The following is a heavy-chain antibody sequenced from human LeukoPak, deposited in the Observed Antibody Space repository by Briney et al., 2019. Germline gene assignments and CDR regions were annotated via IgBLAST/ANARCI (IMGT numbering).Heavy chain of an antibody. D-gene: IGHD6-13*01. J-gene: IGHJ5*02. Sequence: SETLSLTCTVSGGSISSSSYYWGWIRQPPGKGLEWIGSIYYSGSTYYNPSLKSRVTISVDTSKDQFSLKLSSVTAADAAVYYCARVKYRSSWYEGDWFDPWGQGTLVTVSS. CDR1: GGSISSSSYY. V-gene: IGHV4-39*07. CDR3: ARVKYRSSWYEGDWFDP. CDR2: IYYSGST.